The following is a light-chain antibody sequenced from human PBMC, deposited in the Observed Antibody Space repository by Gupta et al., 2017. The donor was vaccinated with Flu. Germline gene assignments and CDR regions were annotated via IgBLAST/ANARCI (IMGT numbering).Light chain of an antibody. J-gene: IGKJ4*02. CDR2: LAS. Sequence: IVMTQSPPSLVVSPGEPASISCQSLGTLLHPRGYTFLDWYVQRPGQPPQPLVFLASNRASGVPERFSGSGSGTNFTLTISGVEAEDAGVYSCRQGIQAPLTFGEGTQVEIK. CDR3: RQGIQAPLT. CDR1: GTLLHPRGYTF. V-gene: IGKV2-28*01.